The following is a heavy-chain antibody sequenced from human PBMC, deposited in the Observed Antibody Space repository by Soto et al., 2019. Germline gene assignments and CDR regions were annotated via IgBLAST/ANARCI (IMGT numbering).Heavy chain of an antibody. CDR3: ASSVVPAAINYYGMDV. CDR1: GGTFSSYA. Sequence: SVKVSCKASGGTFSSYAISWVRQAPGQGLEWMGGIIPIFGTANYAQKFQGRVTITADESTSTAYMELSSLRSEDTAVYYCASSVVPAAINYYGMDVWGQGTTVTV. D-gene: IGHD2-2*02. V-gene: IGHV1-69*13. CDR2: IIPIFGTA. J-gene: IGHJ6*02.